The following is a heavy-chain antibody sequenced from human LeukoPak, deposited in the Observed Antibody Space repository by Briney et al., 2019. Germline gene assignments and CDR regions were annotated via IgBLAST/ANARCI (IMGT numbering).Heavy chain of an antibody. V-gene: IGHV3-48*01. CDR2: ISSSSSII. CDR1: GFTFSNYS. J-gene: IGHJ4*02. CDR3: ARDGSYYDFWSGRADY. Sequence: GGSLRLSCAAPGFTFSNYSMNWVRQAPGKGLEWVSYISSSSSIIYYADSVKGRFTISRDNAKNSLYLQMNSLRAEDTAVYYCARDGSYYDFWSGRADYWGQGTLVTVSS. D-gene: IGHD3-3*01.